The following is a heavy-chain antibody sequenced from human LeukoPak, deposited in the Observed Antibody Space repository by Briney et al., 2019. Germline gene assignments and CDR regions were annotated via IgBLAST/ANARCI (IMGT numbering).Heavy chain of an antibody. Sequence: SVKVSCKASGGTFSSYAISWVRQAPGQGLEWMGGIIPIFGTANYAQKFQGRVTITTDEPTSTAYMELSSLRSEDTAVYYRARDQGSGSYYGKGAFDIWGQGTMVTVSS. CDR2: IIPIFGTA. D-gene: IGHD1-26*01. V-gene: IGHV1-69*05. CDR3: ARDQGSGSYYGKGAFDI. J-gene: IGHJ3*02. CDR1: GGTFSSYA.